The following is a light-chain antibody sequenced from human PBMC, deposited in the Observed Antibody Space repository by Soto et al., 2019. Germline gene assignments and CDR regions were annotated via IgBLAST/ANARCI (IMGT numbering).Light chain of an antibody. Sequence: AIQMTQSPSSQSASVGDRVTITCRASQGIRNDLGWYQQKPGKAPNLLIYAASSLQSGVPSRFSGSGSGTDLNLTISSLQDEDFATYYCRQDYNYPRTFCQGTRLEFK. V-gene: IGKV1-6*02. CDR2: AAS. J-gene: IGKJ5*01. CDR1: QGIRND. CDR3: RQDYNYPRT.